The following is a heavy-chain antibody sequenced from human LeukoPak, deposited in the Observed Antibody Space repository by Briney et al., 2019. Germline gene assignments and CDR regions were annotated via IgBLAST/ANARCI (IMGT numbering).Heavy chain of an antibody. CDR1: GFTFSSYW. CDR2: INSDGSST. J-gene: IGHJ5*02. V-gene: IGHV3-74*01. Sequence: PGGSLRLSCAASGFTFSSYWMHWVRQAPGKGLVCVSRINSDGSSTSYADSVKGRFTISRDNAKNTLYLQMNSLRAEDTAVYYCARVVVAHIDPWGQGTLVTVPS. CDR3: ARVVVAHIDP. D-gene: IGHD2-15*01.